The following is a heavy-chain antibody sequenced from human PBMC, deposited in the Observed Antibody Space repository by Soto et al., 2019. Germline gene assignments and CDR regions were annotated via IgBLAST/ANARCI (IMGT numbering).Heavy chain of an antibody. CDR2: INHSGSN. CDR1: GGSFSGYY. D-gene: IGHD4-17*01. J-gene: IGHJ4*02. Sequence: QVQLQQWGAGLLKPSETLSLTCAVYGGSFSGYYWSWIRQPPGKGLEWIGEINHSGSNNYNPSLKSRVTISVDTSKNQVSLKLSSVTAADTAVYSCARGSGKTVTTDFDYWGQGTLVTVAS. CDR3: ARGSGKTVTTDFDY. V-gene: IGHV4-34*01.